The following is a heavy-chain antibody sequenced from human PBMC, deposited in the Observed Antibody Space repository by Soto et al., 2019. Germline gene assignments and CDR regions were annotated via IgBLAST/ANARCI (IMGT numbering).Heavy chain of an antibody. CDR1: GFTFSNAW. V-gene: IGHV3-15*07. Sequence: EVQLVESGGGLVKPGGSLRLSCAASGFTFSNAWMNWVRQAPGKGLEWVGRIKSKIDGGTTDYAAPVKGRFTISRDDSKNTLYLQMNSLKTEDTAVYYCTARAQNLPPPSNYDYWGQGTLVTVSS. J-gene: IGHJ4*02. CDR3: TARAQNLPPPSNYDY. D-gene: IGHD4-4*01. CDR2: IKSKIDGGTT.